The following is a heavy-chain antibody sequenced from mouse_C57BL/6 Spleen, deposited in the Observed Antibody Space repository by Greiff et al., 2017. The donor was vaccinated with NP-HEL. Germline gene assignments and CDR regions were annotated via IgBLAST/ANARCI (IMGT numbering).Heavy chain of an antibody. Sequence: EVHLVESGGGLVKPGGSLKLSCAASGFTFSDYGMHWVRQAPEKGLEWVAYISSGSSTIYYADTVKGRFTISRDNAKNTLFLQMTSLRSEDTAMYYCASGDRSNYSLHWYFDVWGTGTTVTVSS. CDR1: GFTFSDYG. D-gene: IGHD2-5*01. J-gene: IGHJ1*03. CDR2: ISSGSSTI. CDR3: ASGDRSNYSLHWYFDV. V-gene: IGHV5-17*01.